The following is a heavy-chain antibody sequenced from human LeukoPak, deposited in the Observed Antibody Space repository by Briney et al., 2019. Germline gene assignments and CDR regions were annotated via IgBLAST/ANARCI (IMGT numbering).Heavy chain of an antibody. V-gene: IGHV4-39*07. J-gene: IGHJ4*02. D-gene: IGHD5-18*01. CDR1: GGSISSSSYY. CDR3: ARDLTLPGYSYGPADY. Sequence: SETLSLTCTVSGGSISSSSYYWGWIRQPPGKGLEWIGRIYTSGSTNYNPSLKSRVTISVDTSKNQFSLKLSSVTAADTAVYYCARDLTLPGYSYGPADYWGQGTLVTVSS. CDR2: IYTSGST.